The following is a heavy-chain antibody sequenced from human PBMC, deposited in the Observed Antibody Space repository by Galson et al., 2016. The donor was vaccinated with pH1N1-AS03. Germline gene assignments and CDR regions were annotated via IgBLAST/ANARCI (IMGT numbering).Heavy chain of an antibody. D-gene: IGHD5-18*01. CDR2: ISDNGINT. Sequence: SLRLSCAASGFTFRTFSIYWVRQAPGKGLEYVSGISDNGINTYYADPVKARFTISRDKPKNTVYLQMSSLRTEDTAVYYCTKEGNRLQSRRSDAFDIWGRGTMVTVSS. CDR3: TKEGNRLQSRRSDAFDI. V-gene: IGHV3-64D*06. CDR1: GFTFRTFS. J-gene: IGHJ3*02.